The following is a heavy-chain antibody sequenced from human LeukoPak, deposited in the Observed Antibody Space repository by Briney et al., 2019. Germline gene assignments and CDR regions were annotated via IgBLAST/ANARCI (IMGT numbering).Heavy chain of an antibody. CDR3: ARDWGPSAATPFYFDY. Sequence: SETLSLTCTVSGGFISTGNYYWSWIRQPAGKGLEWLGRVHASGSTNYNPSLKSRVTISVDTSKNQFSLNLISATAADTAVHYCARDWGPSAATPFYFDYWGQGALVTVSS. J-gene: IGHJ4*02. CDR1: GGFISTGNYY. D-gene: IGHD6-13*01. CDR2: VHASGST. V-gene: IGHV4-61*02.